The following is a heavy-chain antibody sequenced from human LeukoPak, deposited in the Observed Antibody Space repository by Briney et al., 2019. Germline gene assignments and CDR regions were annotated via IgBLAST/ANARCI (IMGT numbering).Heavy chain of an antibody. V-gene: IGHV4-59*08. J-gene: IGHJ4*02. CDR3: VRGRYTGEGAYFDY. CDR1: VGSLSCYY. CDR2: IYYSGST. Sequence: SETLSLTCTVSVGSLSCYYWSCIRQPPGKGLEWIGYIYYSGSTNYNPSLKSRVTISVDTSKNQFSLKLSSVTAADTAVYYCVRGRYTGEGAYFDYWGQGTLVTVSS. D-gene: IGHD3-16*01.